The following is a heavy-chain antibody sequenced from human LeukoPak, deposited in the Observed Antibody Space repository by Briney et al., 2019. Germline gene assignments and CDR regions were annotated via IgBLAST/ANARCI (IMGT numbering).Heavy chain of an antibody. CDR3: AKDNSGEPLGWFDP. J-gene: IGHJ5*02. CDR2: ISGSGGST. CDR1: GFTFSSYA. D-gene: IGHD1-26*01. Sequence: SGGSLRLSCAVSGFTFSSYAMSWVRQAPGKGLEWVSAISGSGGSTYYADSVKGRFTISRDNSKNTLYLQMNSLRAEDTAVYYCAKDNSGEPLGWFDPWGQGTLVTVSS. V-gene: IGHV3-23*01.